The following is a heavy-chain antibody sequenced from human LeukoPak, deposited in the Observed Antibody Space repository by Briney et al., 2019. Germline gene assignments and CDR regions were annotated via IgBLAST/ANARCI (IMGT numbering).Heavy chain of an antibody. CDR3: VRDDDIYGFDY. D-gene: IGHD3-3*02. V-gene: IGHV3-74*01. CDR2: VKKDDTYR. CDR1: GFIFSRHW. Sequence: GGSLRLSWAASGFIFSRHWMHWVRQAPGEGLECVARVKKDDTYRDYADSVKGRFTISRDNAKNTLYLQMNSLRVEDTARYYCVRDDDIYGFDYWGQGTVVTVSS. J-gene: IGHJ4*02.